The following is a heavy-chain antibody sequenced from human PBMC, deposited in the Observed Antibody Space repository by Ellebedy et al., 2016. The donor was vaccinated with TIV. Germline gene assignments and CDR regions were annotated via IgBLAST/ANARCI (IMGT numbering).Heavy chain of an antibody. V-gene: IGHV3-7*01. CDR1: KFNFRAYW. J-gene: IGHJ3*02. CDR2: INQLESER. CDR3: ATDGSYGDYLFPAHAFEI. D-gene: IGHD4-17*01. Sequence: GGSLRLSCAASKFNFRAYWMSWVRQPPGKGLEWVANINQLESERHYVDAVRGRFTISRDNANNSLYLQMNSLRAEDTAVYYCATDGSYGDYLFPAHAFEIWGQGTRVTVSS.